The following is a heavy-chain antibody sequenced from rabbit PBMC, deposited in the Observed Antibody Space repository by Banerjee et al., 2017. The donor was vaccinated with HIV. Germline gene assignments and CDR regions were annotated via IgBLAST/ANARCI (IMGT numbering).Heavy chain of an antibody. Sequence: QSLEESGGGLVKPGASLTLTCTASGFSLSSDYDMCWVRQAPGKGLEWIACIYAGSSGSTYYASWAKGRFTISKTSSTTVTLQMTSLTAADTATYFCARGSDSYSWGHNFWGPGTLVTVS. V-gene: IGHV1S40*01. CDR1: GFSLSSDYD. D-gene: IGHD6-1*01. CDR3: ARGSDSYSWGHNF. J-gene: IGHJ4*01. CDR2: IYAGSSGST.